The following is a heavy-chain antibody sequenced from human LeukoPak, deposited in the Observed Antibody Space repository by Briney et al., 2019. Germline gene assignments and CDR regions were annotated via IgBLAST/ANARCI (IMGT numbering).Heavy chain of an antibody. CDR2: IKRKNDGGTT. CDR1: GFTFSNAW. V-gene: IGHV3-15*01. D-gene: IGHD5-12*01. CDR3: TTDWVVATIRKLFHYNYMDV. J-gene: IGHJ6*03. Sequence: GGSLRLSCAASGFTFSNAWMRWVRQAPGKGLEWVGRIKRKNDGGTTDYTGHVKGRFTISRHYSNKTLYLQMNSLKTEDTAVYYCTTDWVVATIRKLFHYNYMDVWGKGTTVTVS.